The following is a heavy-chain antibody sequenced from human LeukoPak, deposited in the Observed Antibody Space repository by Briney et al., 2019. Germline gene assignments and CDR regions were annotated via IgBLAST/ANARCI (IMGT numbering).Heavy chain of an antibody. J-gene: IGHJ3*02. Sequence: ASVKVSCKASGYTFTSYGISWVRQAPGQGLEWMGWISAYSGNTNYAQKLQGRVTMTTDTSTSTAYMELRSLRSDDTAVYYCARDSPRYDSSGYYYSPDAFDIWGQGTMVTVSS. D-gene: IGHD3-22*01. CDR3: ARDSPRYDSSGYYYSPDAFDI. V-gene: IGHV1-18*01. CDR1: GYTFTSYG. CDR2: ISAYSGNT.